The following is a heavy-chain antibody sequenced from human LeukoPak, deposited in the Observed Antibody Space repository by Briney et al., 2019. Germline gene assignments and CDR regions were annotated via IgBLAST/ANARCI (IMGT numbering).Heavy chain of an antibody. CDR1: GYTFTGYC. Sequence: ASVKVSCKASGYTFTGYCMHWVRQAPGQGLEWMGWINPNSGGTNYAQKFQGRVTMTRDTSISTAYMELSRLRSDDTAVYYCARVVGSSWFDYYYYGMDVWGQGTTVTVSS. J-gene: IGHJ6*02. D-gene: IGHD6-13*01. CDR3: ARVVGSSWFDYYYYGMDV. CDR2: INPNSGGT. V-gene: IGHV1-2*02.